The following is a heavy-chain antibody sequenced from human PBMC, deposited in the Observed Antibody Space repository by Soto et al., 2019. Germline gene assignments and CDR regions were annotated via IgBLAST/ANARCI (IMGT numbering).Heavy chain of an antibody. CDR3: ARWPDY. D-gene: IGHD5-12*01. Sequence: SETLSLTCTVSGCSISSYYWSWIRQPPGKGLEWIGYIYYSGGTNYNPSLKSRVTISVDTSKNQFSLKLSSVTAADTAVYYCARWPDYWGQGTLVTVSS. CDR1: GCSISSYY. CDR2: IYYSGGT. V-gene: IGHV4-59*08. J-gene: IGHJ4*02.